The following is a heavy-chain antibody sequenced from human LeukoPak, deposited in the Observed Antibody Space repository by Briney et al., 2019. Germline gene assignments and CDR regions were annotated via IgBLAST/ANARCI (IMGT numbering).Heavy chain of an antibody. V-gene: IGHV1-18*01. CDR3: ARDIVATIRAYYFDY. D-gene: IGHD5-12*01. CDR1: GYAFTTYA. J-gene: IGHJ4*02. Sequence: GASVKVSCKASGYAFTTYAISWVRQAPGQGLEWMGWISAYNGHTNYAQKLQGRVTMTTDASTSTAYMELRSLRSDDTAVYYCARDIVATIRAYYFDYWGQETLVTVSS. CDR2: ISAYNGHT.